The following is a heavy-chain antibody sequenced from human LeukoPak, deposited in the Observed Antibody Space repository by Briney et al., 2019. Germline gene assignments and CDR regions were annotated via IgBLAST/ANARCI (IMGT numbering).Heavy chain of an antibody. CDR3: ASTNCSSASCYGANRFDL. CDR2: IYYSGST. D-gene: IGHD2-2*01. Sequence: SQTLSLTCTVSGGSISSGVYYWSWIRQPPGKGLEWIGSIYYSGSTYHYPPSLNIRLIISVDTSKNPFSWGLSSVTAADTAVYYCASTNCSSASCYGANRFDLWGQGNLVTVSS. V-gene: IGHV4-30-4*08. CDR1: GGSISSGVYY. J-gene: IGHJ5*02.